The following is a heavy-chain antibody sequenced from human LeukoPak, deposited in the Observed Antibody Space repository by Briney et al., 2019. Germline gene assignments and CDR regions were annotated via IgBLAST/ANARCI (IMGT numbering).Heavy chain of an antibody. CDR3: VKGTSAWIASDYFDS. CDR2: IIPIFGTA. CDR1: GGTFSSYA. D-gene: IGHD2-2*03. Sequence: SVKVSCKASGGTFSSYAISWVRQAPGQGLEWMGGIIPIFGTANYAQKFRGRVTITADKSTRTAYMELSSLRTEDTALYYCVKGTSAWIASDYFDSWGQGTLVTVSS. V-gene: IGHV1-69*06. J-gene: IGHJ4*01.